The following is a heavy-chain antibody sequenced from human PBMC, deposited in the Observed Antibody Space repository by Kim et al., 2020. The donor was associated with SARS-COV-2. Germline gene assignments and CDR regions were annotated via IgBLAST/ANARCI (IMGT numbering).Heavy chain of an antibody. D-gene: IGHD3-22*01. Sequence: PSLKSRVTITVDTSKNQLSLKLSSVTAADTAVYYCARGPGGWLVHRFWFDPWGQGTLVTVSS. CDR3: ARGPGGWLVHRFWFDP. J-gene: IGHJ5*02. V-gene: IGHV4-59*09.